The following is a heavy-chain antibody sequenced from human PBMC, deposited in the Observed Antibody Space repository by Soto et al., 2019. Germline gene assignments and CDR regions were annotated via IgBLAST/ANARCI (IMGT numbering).Heavy chain of an antibody. CDR3: ASDPYYYASGF. D-gene: IGHD3-10*01. CDR1: GFTFSDQY. J-gene: IGHJ4*02. Sequence: VQLLESGGGLVQPGGSLRLSCAASGFTFSDQYMTWIRQAPGKGLEWVSKISSDATLTYYADSVKGRFTVSRDNAKKSLYLQMNSLRAEDTAVYYCASDPYYYASGFWGQGTLVTVSS. CDR2: ISSDATLT. V-gene: IGHV3-11*01.